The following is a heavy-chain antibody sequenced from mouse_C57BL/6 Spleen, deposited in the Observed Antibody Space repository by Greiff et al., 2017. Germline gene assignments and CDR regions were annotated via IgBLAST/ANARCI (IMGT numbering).Heavy chain of an antibody. Sequence: VMLVESGPELVKPGASVKISCKASGYSFTSYYIHWVKQRPGQGLEWIGWIYPGSGNTKYNEKFKGKATLTADTSSSTAYMQLSSLTSEDSAVYYCARYGNGWYFDVWGTGTTVTVSS. D-gene: IGHD2-1*01. CDR2: IYPGSGNT. V-gene: IGHV1-66*01. CDR1: GYSFTSYY. CDR3: ARYGNGWYFDV. J-gene: IGHJ1*03.